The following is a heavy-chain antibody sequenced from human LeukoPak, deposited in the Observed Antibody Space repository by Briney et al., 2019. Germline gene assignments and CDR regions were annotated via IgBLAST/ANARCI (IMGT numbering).Heavy chain of an antibody. CDR1: GFTFSSYA. V-gene: IGHV3-30-3*01. CDR3: ARGRLLFDYYGIDV. J-gene: IGHJ6*02. D-gene: IGHD4-17*01. CDR2: ISYDGSNK. Sequence: PGWSLRLSCAASGFTFSSYAMHWVRQAPGKGLEWVAVISYDGSNKYYADSVKGRFTISRDNSKNTLYLQMNSLRAEDTAVYYCARGRLLFDYYGIDVWGQGTTVTVSS.